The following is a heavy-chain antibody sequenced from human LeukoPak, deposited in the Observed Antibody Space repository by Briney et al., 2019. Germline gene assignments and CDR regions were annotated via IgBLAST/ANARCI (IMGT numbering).Heavy chain of an antibody. D-gene: IGHD3-10*01. V-gene: IGHV4-30-4*01. Sequence: SETLSLTCTVSGGSISSGDYYWTWIRQPPGKGLEWIGYIYYTGSTYYNPSLKSRVIISIDTSKNQFSLKLSSVTAADTAVYYCAIRLGLRGAFDIWGQGTMVTVSS. J-gene: IGHJ3*02. CDR1: GGSISSGDYY. CDR3: AIRLGLRGAFDI. CDR2: IYYTGST.